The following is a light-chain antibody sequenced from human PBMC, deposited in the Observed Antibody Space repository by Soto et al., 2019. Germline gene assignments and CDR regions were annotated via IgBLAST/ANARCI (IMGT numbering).Light chain of an antibody. Sequence: EIVLTQSPGTMSLSPGERATLSCRASQSVTSNFLAWYQQKPGQAPRLLIYGAATRSAVVPDRFSGSGSGTDFTLTITRLETEDFAVYYFQQYRRSPLLDTFGQGTQL. V-gene: IGKV3-20*01. CDR3: QQYRRSPLLDT. J-gene: IGKJ2*01. CDR2: GAA. CDR1: QSVTSNF.